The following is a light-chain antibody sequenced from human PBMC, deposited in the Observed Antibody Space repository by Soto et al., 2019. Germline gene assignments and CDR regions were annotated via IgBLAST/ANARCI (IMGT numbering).Light chain of an antibody. J-gene: IGLJ2*01. Sequence: QSALTQPASVSGSPGQSITVSCTGTTGDVGGYNYVSWYQQHPGKAPKLIIYEVTNRPSGVSNRFSASKSGNTASLTISGLQAEDEADYYCSSYTSSSTVVFGGGTKLTVL. V-gene: IGLV2-14*01. CDR1: TGDVGGYNY. CDR3: SSYTSSSTVV. CDR2: EVT.